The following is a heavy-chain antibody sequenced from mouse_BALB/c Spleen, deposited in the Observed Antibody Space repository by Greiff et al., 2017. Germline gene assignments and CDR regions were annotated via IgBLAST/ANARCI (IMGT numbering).Heavy chain of an antibody. CDR3: AREITTAWFAY. D-gene: IGHD2-4*01. J-gene: IGHJ3*01. V-gene: IGHV1-54*03. CDR2: INPGSGGT. CDR1: GYAFTNYL. Sequence: QVQLKQSGAELVRPGTSVKVSCKASGYAFTNYLIEWVKQRPGQGLEWIGVINPGSGGTNYNEKFKGKATLTADKSSSTAYMQLSSLTSDDSAVYFCAREITTAWFAYWGQGTLVTVSA.